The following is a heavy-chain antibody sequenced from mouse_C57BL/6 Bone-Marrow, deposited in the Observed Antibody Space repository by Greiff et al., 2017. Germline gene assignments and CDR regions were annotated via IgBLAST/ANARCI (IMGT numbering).Heavy chain of an antibody. CDR1: GYTFPDYN. D-gene: IGHD1-1*01. V-gene: IGHV1-18*01. CDR3: ARRREDYYGSSPAWFAY. CDR2: INPNNGGT. Sequence: VQLQQSGPELVKPGASVKIPCKASGYTFPDYNMDWVKQSHGKSLEWIGDINPNNGGTIYNQKFKGKATLTVDKSSSTAYMELRSLTSEDTAVYYCARRREDYYGSSPAWFAYWGQGTLVTVSA. J-gene: IGHJ3*01.